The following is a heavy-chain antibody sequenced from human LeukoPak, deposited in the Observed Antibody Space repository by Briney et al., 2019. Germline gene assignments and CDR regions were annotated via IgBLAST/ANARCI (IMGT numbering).Heavy chain of an antibody. CDR3: ARDGYKTYGMDV. CDR1: GFTFSSYS. Sequence: GGSLRLSCAASGFTFSSYSMNWVRQAPGKGLEWVSYISSNSNLIYYADSVKGRFAISRDNAKNSLYLQMNSLGDEDTAVYYCARDGYKTYGMDVWGQGTTVTVSS. D-gene: IGHD5-24*01. J-gene: IGHJ6*02. V-gene: IGHV3-48*02. CDR2: ISSNSNLI.